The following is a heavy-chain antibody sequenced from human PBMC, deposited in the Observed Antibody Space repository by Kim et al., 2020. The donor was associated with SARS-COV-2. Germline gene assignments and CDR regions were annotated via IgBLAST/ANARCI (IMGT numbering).Heavy chain of an antibody. Sequence: SETLSLTCAVSGGSISSSNWWSWVRQPPGKGLEWIGEIYHSGSTNYNPSLKSRVTISVDKSKNQFSLKLSSVSAADTAVYYCAREGSGYCSGGSCYSFDYWGQGTLVTVSS. CDR1: GGSISSSNW. D-gene: IGHD2-15*01. J-gene: IGHJ4*02. V-gene: IGHV4-4*02. CDR2: IYHSGST. CDR3: AREGSGYCSGGSCYSFDY.